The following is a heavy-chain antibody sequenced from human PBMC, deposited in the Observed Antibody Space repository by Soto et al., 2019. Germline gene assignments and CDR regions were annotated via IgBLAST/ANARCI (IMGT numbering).Heavy chain of an antibody. CDR2: IKQDGSEK. Sequence: GGSLRLCWATSRFNLGRFWMSWVRQATGKGLEWVANIKQDGSEKYYVDSWKGRFTISRDNAKNSLYLQMNSLRAEDTAVYYCARYYDFWSGLAWFDPWGQGTLVTVSS. V-gene: IGHV3-7*01. CDR3: ARYYDFWSGLAWFDP. J-gene: IGHJ5*02. CDR1: RFNLGRFW. D-gene: IGHD3-3*01.